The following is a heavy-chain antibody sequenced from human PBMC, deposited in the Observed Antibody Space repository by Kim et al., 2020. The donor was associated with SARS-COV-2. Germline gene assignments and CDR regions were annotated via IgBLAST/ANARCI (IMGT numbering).Heavy chain of an antibody. D-gene: IGHD3-22*01. V-gene: IGHV3-30*03. CDR3: SRAHRNMIGTDV. CDR2: ITYDGKKE. Sequence: GITYDGKKEYYADSVKGRFIVSRDNSKNTMYLQMQSLRMADTALYYCSRAHRNMIGTDVRGQVTRVTVNS. J-gene: IGHJ6*01.